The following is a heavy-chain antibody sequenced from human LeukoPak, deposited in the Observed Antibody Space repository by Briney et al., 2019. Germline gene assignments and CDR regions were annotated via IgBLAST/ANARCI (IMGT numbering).Heavy chain of an antibody. Sequence: SETLSLTCAVYGGSFSGYYWSWIRQPPGKGLEWIGEINHSGSTNYNPSLKSRVTISVDTSKSQFSLKLSSVTAADTAVYYCARAKRGLLWFGELLMGVPDYWGQGTLVTVSS. D-gene: IGHD3-10*01. J-gene: IGHJ4*02. V-gene: IGHV4-34*01. CDR2: INHSGST. CDR3: ARAKRGLLWFGELLMGVPDY. CDR1: GGSFSGYY.